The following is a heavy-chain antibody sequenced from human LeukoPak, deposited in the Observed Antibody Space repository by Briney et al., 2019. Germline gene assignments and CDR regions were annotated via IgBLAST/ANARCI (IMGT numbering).Heavy chain of an antibody. J-gene: IGHJ3*02. Sequence: GGSLRLSCAASGFTFSSYAMHWVRQAPGKGLEWVAVISYDGSNKYYADSVKGRFTISRDNSKNTLYLQMNSLRAEDTAVYYCARDIGGGLVRWAFDIWGQGTMVTVSS. CDR3: ARDIGGGLVRWAFDI. CDR1: GFTFSSYA. V-gene: IGHV3-30*04. CDR2: ISYDGSNK. D-gene: IGHD5-24*01.